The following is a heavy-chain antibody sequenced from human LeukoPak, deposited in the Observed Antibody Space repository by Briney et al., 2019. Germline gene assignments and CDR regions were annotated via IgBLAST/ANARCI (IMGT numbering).Heavy chain of an antibody. D-gene: IGHD2-15*01. CDR2: INHSGST. V-gene: IGHV4-34*01. Sequence: SETLSLTCAVYGGSFSGYYWSWIRQPPVKGLEWIGEINHSGSTNYNPSLKSRVTISVDTSKNQFSLKLSSVTAADTAVYYCARGGCSGGSCYSVWGQGTLVTVSS. J-gene: IGHJ4*02. CDR1: GGSFSGYY. CDR3: ARGGCSGGSCYSV.